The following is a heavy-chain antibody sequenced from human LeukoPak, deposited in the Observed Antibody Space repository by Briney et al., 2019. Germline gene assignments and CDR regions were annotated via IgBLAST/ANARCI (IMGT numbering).Heavy chain of an antibody. V-gene: IGHV3-48*04. Sequence: GGSLRLSCAASGFTFSSYAMSWVRQAPGKGLEWVSYISSSGSTIYYADSVKGRFTISRDNAKNSLYLQMNSLRAEDTAVYYCARDRGSSPSDYWGQGTLVTVSS. CDR3: ARDRGSSPSDY. J-gene: IGHJ4*02. CDR1: GFTFSSYA. CDR2: ISSSGSTI. D-gene: IGHD6-6*01.